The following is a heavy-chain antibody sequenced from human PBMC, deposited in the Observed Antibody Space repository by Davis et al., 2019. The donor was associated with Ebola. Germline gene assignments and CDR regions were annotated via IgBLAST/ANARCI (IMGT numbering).Heavy chain of an antibody. J-gene: IGHJ6*02. CDR1: GFTFSSYS. Sequence: GESLKISCAASGFTFSSYSMNWVRQAPGKGLEWVSSISRSSSYIYYADSVKGRFTISRDNSKNTLYLQMNSLRADDTALYYCAKGGARYFYHYYGMDVWGQGTTVTVSS. D-gene: IGHD2/OR15-2a*01. CDR3: AKGGARYFYHYYGMDV. V-gene: IGHV3-21*04. CDR2: ISRSSSYI.